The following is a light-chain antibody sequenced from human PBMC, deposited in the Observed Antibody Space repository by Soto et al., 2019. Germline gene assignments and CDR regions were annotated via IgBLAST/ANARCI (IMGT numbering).Light chain of an antibody. Sequence: EIVLTQSPAPLSLSPGEGATLSCRASKSVSKYLAWYQQKPGQAPRLLIYDASTRATGIPARFSGSGSGTVFTLTISILEPEDFAVYYCLQRSAWTAITFGQGTQLEIK. CDR2: DAS. J-gene: IGKJ5*01. CDR1: KSVSKY. CDR3: LQRSAWTAIT. V-gene: IGKV3-11*01.